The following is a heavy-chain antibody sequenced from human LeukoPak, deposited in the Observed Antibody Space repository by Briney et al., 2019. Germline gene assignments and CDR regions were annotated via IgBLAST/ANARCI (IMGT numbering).Heavy chain of an antibody. D-gene: IGHD4-23*01. Sequence: PSETLSLTCTVSGGSISSSSYYWGWICQPPGKGLVWIGSIYYSGSTYYNPSLKSRVTISVDTSKNPFSLKLSSVTAADTAVYYCARLTRVRNYGGNFGDYWGQGTLVTVSS. CDR1: GGSISSSSYY. V-gene: IGHV4-39*01. CDR3: ARLTRVRNYGGNFGDY. J-gene: IGHJ4*02. CDR2: IYYSGST.